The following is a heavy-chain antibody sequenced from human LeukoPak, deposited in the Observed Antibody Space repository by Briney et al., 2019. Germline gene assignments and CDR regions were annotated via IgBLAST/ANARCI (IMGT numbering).Heavy chain of an antibody. CDR2: IIPILGIA. CDR1: GGTFSSYA. Sequence: SVKVSCKASGGTFSSYAISWVRQAPGQGLEWMGRIIPILGIANYAQKFQGRVTITADKSTSTAYMELSSLRSEDTAVYYCAPKFEQQPKPFDYWGQGTLVTVSS. CDR3: APKFEQQPKPFDY. J-gene: IGHJ4*02. D-gene: IGHD6-13*01. V-gene: IGHV1-69*04.